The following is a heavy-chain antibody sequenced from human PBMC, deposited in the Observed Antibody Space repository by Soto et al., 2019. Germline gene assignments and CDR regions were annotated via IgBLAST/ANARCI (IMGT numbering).Heavy chain of an antibody. Sequence: GALRLSCAASGFSFGSYDMSWVRQTPGKGLEWVSAISDNGGGTYHAESVQGRFTISRDNSKNTLTLQMDSLRAEDTAIYYCVRGGTKFSYWGQGTLVTVSS. J-gene: IGHJ4*02. D-gene: IGHD1-7*01. CDR1: GFSFGSYD. CDR3: VRGGTKFSY. CDR2: ISDNGGGT. V-gene: IGHV3-23*01.